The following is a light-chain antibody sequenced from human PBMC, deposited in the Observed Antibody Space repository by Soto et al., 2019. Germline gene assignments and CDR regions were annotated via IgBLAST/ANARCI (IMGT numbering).Light chain of an antibody. CDR2: RTS. CDR1: QSISSN. J-gene: IGKJ1*01. CDR3: QQYNNWPRAT. V-gene: IGKV3-15*01. Sequence: EIVMTQSPATLSVSPWERATLSCRASQSISSNLAWYQQKPGQAPRLLMFRTSSRATGFPARFSGSGSGTEFNLTISSLQSEDFGVYYCQQYNNWPRATFGQGTKVDI.